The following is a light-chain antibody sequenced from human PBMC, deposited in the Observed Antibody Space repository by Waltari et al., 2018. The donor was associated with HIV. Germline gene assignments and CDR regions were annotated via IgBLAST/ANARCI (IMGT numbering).Light chain of an antibody. J-gene: IGLJ3*02. CDR2: DNN. CDR3: GTWDTSLRALV. CDR1: SSNIGGFY. V-gene: IGLV1-51*01. Sequence: QSVLTQPPSVSAAPGQKVTISCSGSSSNIGGFYVSWYQQFPGTPTKLIIYDNNKWPSGIPDRFSGSKSGTSATLDITGLQTGDEADYYCGTWDTSLRALVFGGGTKVTVL.